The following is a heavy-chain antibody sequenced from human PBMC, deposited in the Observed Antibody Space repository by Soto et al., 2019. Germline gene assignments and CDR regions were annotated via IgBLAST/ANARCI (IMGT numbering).Heavy chain of an antibody. D-gene: IGHD3-16*01. J-gene: IGHJ6*02. CDR3: AKMGDVPYYYYGMDV. CDR1: GYTFTTYG. V-gene: IGHV1-18*01. Sequence: QAQLVQSGAEVKKPGASVKVSCKASGYTFTTYGISWVRQAPGQGLEWMGWINGYNGNTNYAPKFQGRVTMTTDTSTSTAYMELRSLRSDDTAVYYCAKMGDVPYYYYGMDVWGQGTTVTVSS. CDR2: INGYNGNT.